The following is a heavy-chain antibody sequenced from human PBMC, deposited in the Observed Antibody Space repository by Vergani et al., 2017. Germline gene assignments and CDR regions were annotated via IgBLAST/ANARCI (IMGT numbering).Heavy chain of an antibody. CDR1: GYTFTSYG. CDR2: ISDYNGDT. CDR3: ARDLHARTRFTMVRGVRTPYY. Sequence: QVQLVQSGAEVKKPGASVKVSCKASGYTFTSYGISWLRQAPGQGLEWMGWISDYNGDTNYAQKVQGRVTMTTDTSTRTAYLELMSLRSDATAVYYCARDLHARTRFTMVRGVRTPYYWGQGTLVTVSS. V-gene: IGHV1-18*01. J-gene: IGHJ4*02. D-gene: IGHD3-10*01.